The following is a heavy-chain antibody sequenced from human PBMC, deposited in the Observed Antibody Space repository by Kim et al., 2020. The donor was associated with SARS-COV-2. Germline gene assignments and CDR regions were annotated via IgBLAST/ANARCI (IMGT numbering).Heavy chain of an antibody. J-gene: IGHJ6*03. D-gene: IGHD3-10*01. CDR3: AIVRTVRFNFYYMDV. CDR1: GYTFTSHG. V-gene: IGHV1-18*01. Sequence: ASVKVSCKASGYTFTSHGISWVRQAPGQGLEWIGWISGFIGNAKYEQKFQGRVTLTTDTSTSTAYMELRSLRSDDTAVYYCAIVRTVRFNFYYMDVWGKGTTVTVSS. CDR2: ISGFIGNA.